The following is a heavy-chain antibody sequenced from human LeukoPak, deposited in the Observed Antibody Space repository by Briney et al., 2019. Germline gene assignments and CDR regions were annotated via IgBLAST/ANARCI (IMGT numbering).Heavy chain of an antibody. V-gene: IGHV4-39*01. J-gene: IGHJ5*02. CDR3: ARAGPSHNWFDP. Sequence: PSETLSLTCTVSGGFISSSSYYWEWIRQPPGKGLEWIGSIYYSGSTYYNPSLKSRVTISVDTSKNQFSLKLNSVTAADTSVYYCARAGPSHNWFDPWGQGTLVIVSS. CDR2: IYYSGST. CDR1: GGFISSSSYY.